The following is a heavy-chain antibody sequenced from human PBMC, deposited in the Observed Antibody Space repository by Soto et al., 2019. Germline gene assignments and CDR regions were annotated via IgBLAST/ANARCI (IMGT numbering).Heavy chain of an antibody. CDR1: GFTFSSYG. D-gene: IGHD3-10*01. Sequence: QVQLVESGGGVVQPGRSLRLSCAASGFTFSSYGMHWVRQAPGKGLEWVAVIWYDGSNKYYADSVKGRFTISRDNSKNTLYLQMNSLRAEDTAVYYCARDRVWFGGLNLPDYYYYYGMDVWGQGTTVTVSS. CDR3: ARDRVWFGGLNLPDYYYYYGMDV. J-gene: IGHJ6*02. CDR2: IWYDGSNK. V-gene: IGHV3-33*01.